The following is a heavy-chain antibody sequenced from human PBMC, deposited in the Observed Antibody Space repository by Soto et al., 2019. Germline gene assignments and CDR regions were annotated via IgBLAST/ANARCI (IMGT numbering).Heavy chain of an antibody. Sequence: GGSLRLSCAPSGFTFSSYAMHWVRQAPGKGLEWVAVISYDGSNKYYADSVKGRFTISRDNSKNTLYLQMNSLRTEDTAVYGCARTSSPYMIRGVITYWGQGTLVTVSS. V-gene: IGHV3-30-3*01. CDR3: ARTSSPYMIRGVITY. CDR2: ISYDGSNK. D-gene: IGHD3-10*01. J-gene: IGHJ4*02. CDR1: GFTFSSYA.